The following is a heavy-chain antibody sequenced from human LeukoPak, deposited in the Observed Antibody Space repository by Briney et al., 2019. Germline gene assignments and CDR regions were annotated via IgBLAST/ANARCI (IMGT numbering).Heavy chain of an antibody. CDR1: GFTFSSYS. Sequence: GGSLRLSCAASGFTFSSYSMNWVRQAPGKGLEWVSSISSSSSYIYYADSVKGRFTISRDNAKNSLYLQMNSLRAEDTAVYYCARDRGRDYDFWSGSPDKYDYWGQGTLVTVSS. D-gene: IGHD3-3*01. J-gene: IGHJ4*02. CDR2: ISSSSSYI. CDR3: ARDRGRDYDFWSGSPDKYDY. V-gene: IGHV3-21*01.